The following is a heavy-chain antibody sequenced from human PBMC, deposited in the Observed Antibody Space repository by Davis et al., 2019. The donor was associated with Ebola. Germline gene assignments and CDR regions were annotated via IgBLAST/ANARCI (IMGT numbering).Heavy chain of an antibody. J-gene: IGHJ4*02. CDR1: GGSFSGYY. D-gene: IGHD3-22*01. CDR3: ASVGYSNRESEY. V-gene: IGHV4-34*01. Sequence: MPSETLSLTCAVYGGSFSGYYWSWIRQPPGKGLEWIGEINHRGSTNYNPSLKSRVTISVDTSKNQFSLKLSSVTAADTAVYYCASVGYSNRESEYWGLGTLVTVSS. CDR2: INHRGST.